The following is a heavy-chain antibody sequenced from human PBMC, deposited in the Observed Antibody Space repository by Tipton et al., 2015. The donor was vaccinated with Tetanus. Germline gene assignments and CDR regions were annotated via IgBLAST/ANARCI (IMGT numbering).Heavy chain of an antibody. J-gene: IGHJ3*02. CDR2: IYYSGGT. V-gene: IGHV4-59*01. CDR3: ARESWNRDAFDI. CDR1: GGSISNYY. Sequence: TLSLTCTVSGGSISNYYWSWIRQPPGKGLEWIGYIYYSGGTNYNPSLKSRVTISVDTSKNQFSLKLNSVTAADTAVYYCARESWNRDAFDIWGQGTMVTVSS. D-gene: IGHD1-1*01.